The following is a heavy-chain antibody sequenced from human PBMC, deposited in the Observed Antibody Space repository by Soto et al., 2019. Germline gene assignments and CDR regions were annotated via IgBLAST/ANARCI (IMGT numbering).Heavy chain of an antibody. Sequence: ASVKVSCKASGYTFTSYDINWVRQATRQGLEWMGWMNPNSGNTGYAQKFQGRVTMTRNTSISTAYMELSSLRSEDTAVYYCARRAEIVATIFYYYYYMDVWGKGTTVTVSS. CDR3: ARRAEIVATIFYYYYYMDV. CDR1: GYTFTSYD. CDR2: MNPNSGNT. J-gene: IGHJ6*03. V-gene: IGHV1-8*01. D-gene: IGHD5-12*01.